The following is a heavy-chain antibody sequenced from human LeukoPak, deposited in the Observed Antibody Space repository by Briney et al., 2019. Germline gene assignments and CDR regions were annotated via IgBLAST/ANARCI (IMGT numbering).Heavy chain of an antibody. Sequence: GGSLRLSCAASGFTFSSYSMNWVRQAPGKGLEWVSYISSSSSTIYYADSVKGRFTISRDNAKNSLYLQMNSLRAEDTAVYYCAITADYYDSSGPPQGFDPWGQGTLVTVSS. CDR2: ISSSSSTI. CDR3: AITADYYDSSGPPQGFDP. J-gene: IGHJ5*02. CDR1: GFTFSSYS. D-gene: IGHD3-22*01. V-gene: IGHV3-48*04.